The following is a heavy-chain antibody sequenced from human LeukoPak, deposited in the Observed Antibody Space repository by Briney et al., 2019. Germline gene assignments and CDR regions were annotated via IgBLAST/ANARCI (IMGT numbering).Heavy chain of an antibody. D-gene: IGHD6-19*01. CDR3: AKMAVAGTSRVDWFDP. J-gene: IGHJ5*02. V-gene: IGHV1-2*02. Sequence: ASVKVSCKASGYGFTDYYIHWVRQAPGQGLEWVGWINPRSGGANYAQKFQGRVTLTRDTSISTAYMELSSLRSDDTAVYYCAKMAVAGTSRVDWFDPWGQGTLVTVSS. CDR2: INPRSGGA. CDR1: GYGFTDYY.